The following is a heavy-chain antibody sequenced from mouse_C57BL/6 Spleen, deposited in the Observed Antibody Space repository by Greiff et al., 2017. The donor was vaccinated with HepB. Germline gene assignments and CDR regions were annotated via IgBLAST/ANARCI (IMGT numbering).Heavy chain of an antibody. D-gene: IGHD2-2*01. Sequence: DVHLVESGGGLVKPGGSLKLSCAASGFTFSSYAMSWVRQTPEKRLEWVATISDGGSYTYYPDNVKGRFTISRDNAKNNLYLQMSHLKSEDTAMYYCARDERDMVTTDFDVWGTGTTVTVSS. CDR3: ARDERDMVTTDFDV. J-gene: IGHJ1*03. CDR2: ISDGGSYT. CDR1: GFTFSSYA. V-gene: IGHV5-4*01.